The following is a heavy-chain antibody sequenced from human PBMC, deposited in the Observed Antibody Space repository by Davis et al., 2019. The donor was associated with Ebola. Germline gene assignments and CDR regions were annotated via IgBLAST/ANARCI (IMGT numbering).Heavy chain of an antibody. V-gene: IGHV4-59*08. CDR2: IYYSGST. CDR1: GGSFSGYY. D-gene: IGHD6-13*01. J-gene: IGHJ4*02. CDR3: ARQGGDSSSWFD. Sequence: SETLSLTCTVSGGSFSGYYWSWIRQHPGKGLEWIGYIYYSGSTYYNPSLKSRVTISVDTSKNQFSLKLSSVTAADTAVYYCARQGGDSSSWFDWGQGTLVTVSS.